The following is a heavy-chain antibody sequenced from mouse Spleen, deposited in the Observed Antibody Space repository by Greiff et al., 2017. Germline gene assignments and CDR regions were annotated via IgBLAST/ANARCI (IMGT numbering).Heavy chain of an antibody. D-gene: IGHD4-1*01. CDR3: ARGLWDAYYAMDY. J-gene: IGHJ4*01. CDR1: GYTFTSYW. CDR2: IHPNSGST. V-gene: IGHV1-64*01. Sequence: QVQLQQPGAELVKPGASVKLSCKASGYTFTSYWMHWVKQRPGQGLEWIGMIHPNSGSTNYNEKFKSKATLTVDKSSSTAYMQLSSLTSEDSAVYYCARGLWDAYYAMDYWGQGTSVTVSS.